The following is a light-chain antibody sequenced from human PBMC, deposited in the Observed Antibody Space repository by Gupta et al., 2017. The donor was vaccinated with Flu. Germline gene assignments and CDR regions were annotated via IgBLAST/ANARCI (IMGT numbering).Light chain of an antibody. J-gene: IGKJ5*01. CDR3: QQTYISPFT. CDR2: HAS. CDR1: QNIGES. Sequence: GDSVTLTCRATQNIGESLNWYQQRPGQSPTPLIYHASTLGSGVPSRFSGSGSGTDFTLSINKLHPEDFATYHCQQTYISPFTFGQGTQLDI. V-gene: IGKV1-39*01.